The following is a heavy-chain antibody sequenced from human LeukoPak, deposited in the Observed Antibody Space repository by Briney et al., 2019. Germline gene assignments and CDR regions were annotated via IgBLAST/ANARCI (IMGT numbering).Heavy chain of an antibody. V-gene: IGHV3-23*01. J-gene: IGHJ4*02. D-gene: IGHD5-18*01. Sequence: QPGGSLSLSGAASGFTFSSYARNWVRQAPGKGLEWVSVISGSSGTTFYADSVKGRFIISRDNSKNTLLLHMNSLRVDDTALYYCVRKNVHPASDDYSGQGTLVTVSS. CDR1: GFTFSSYA. CDR2: ISGSSGTT. CDR3: VRKNVHPASDDY.